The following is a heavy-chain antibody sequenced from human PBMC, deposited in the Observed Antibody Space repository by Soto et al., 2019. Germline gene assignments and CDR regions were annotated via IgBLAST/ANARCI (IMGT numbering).Heavy chain of an antibody. CDR3: ARVRPRSGPPFYYYGLDV. J-gene: IGHJ6*02. D-gene: IGHD1-26*01. CDR1: GGTFSTYV. V-gene: IGHV1-69*06. CDR2: VIPMSGSS. Sequence: QVQLVQSGAEVKKPGSSVKVSCKASGGTFSTYVISWVRQAPGQGLEWMGRVIPMSGSSNYAQKFQGRVTITADKDTSIAYMEVRSLRSEDTAVYYCARVRPRSGPPFYYYGLDVWGQGTTVSVSS.